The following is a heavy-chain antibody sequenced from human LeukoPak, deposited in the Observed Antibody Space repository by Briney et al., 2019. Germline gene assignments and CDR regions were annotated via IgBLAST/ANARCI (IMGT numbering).Heavy chain of an antibody. D-gene: IGHD3-10*01. CDR2: ISSSSSTI. CDR3: ARSPSGFDTPNFFDR. CDR1: GFTFSSYS. J-gene: IGHJ4*02. V-gene: IGHV3-48*01. Sequence: GGSLRLSCAASGFTFSSYSMNWVRRAPGKGLEWGSYISSSSSTIYYADSVKGRFTISRDNGKNSLYLQMNSLTVEDTAVYFCARSPSGFDTPNFFDRWGQGILVAVSS.